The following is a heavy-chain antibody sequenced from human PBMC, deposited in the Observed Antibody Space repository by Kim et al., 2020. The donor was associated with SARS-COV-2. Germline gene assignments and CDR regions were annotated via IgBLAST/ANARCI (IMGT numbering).Heavy chain of an antibody. Sequence: SETLSLTCAVYGGSFSGYYWSWIRQPPGKGLEWIGEINHSGSTNYNPSLKSRVTISVDTSKNQFSLKLSSVTAADTAVYYCARANIVVVPAALGLGYYYYYGMDVWGQGTTVTGSS. CDR3: ARANIVVVPAALGLGYYYYYGMDV. V-gene: IGHV4-34*01. CDR1: GGSFSGYY. CDR2: INHSGST. D-gene: IGHD2-2*01. J-gene: IGHJ6*02.